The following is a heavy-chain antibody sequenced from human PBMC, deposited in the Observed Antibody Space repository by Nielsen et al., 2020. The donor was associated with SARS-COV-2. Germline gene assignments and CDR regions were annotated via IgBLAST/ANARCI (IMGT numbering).Heavy chain of an antibody. D-gene: IGHD2-15*01. V-gene: IGHV3-23*01. Sequence: GGSLRLSCAASGFTFSSYAMSWVRQAPGKGLEWVSAISGSGGSAYYADSVKGRFTISRDNSKNTLYLQMNSLKTEDTAVYYCTTDIALRDYYYGMDVWGQGTTVTVSS. CDR1: GFTFSSYA. CDR3: TTDIALRDYYYGMDV. J-gene: IGHJ6*02. CDR2: ISGSGGSA.